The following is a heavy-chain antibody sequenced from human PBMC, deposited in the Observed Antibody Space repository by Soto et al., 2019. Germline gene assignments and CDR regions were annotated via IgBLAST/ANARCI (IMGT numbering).Heavy chain of an antibody. CDR3: ARVNYDFWSGLPTPYYYYGMDV. Sequence: QVQLVQSGAEVQKPGSSVKVSCKASGGTFSSYAISWVRQAPGQGLEWMGGIIPIFGTANYAQKFQGRVTITADESTSTAYMELSSLRSEDTAVYYCARVNYDFWSGLPTPYYYYGMDVWGQGTTVTVSS. V-gene: IGHV1-69*01. CDR1: GGTFSSYA. J-gene: IGHJ6*02. D-gene: IGHD3-3*01. CDR2: IIPIFGTA.